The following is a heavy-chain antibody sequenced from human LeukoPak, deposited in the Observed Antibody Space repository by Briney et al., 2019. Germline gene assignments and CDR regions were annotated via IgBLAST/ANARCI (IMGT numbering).Heavy chain of an antibody. CDR1: GFTFSSCS. Sequence: GGSLRLSCAASGFTFSSCSMNWVRQAPGKGLEWVSSISSSSSYIYYADSVKGRFTISRDNAKNSLYLQMNSLRAEDTAVYYCARGLRAEDAFDIWGQGTMVTVSS. CDR2: ISSSSSYI. CDR3: ARGLRAEDAFDI. V-gene: IGHV3-21*01. J-gene: IGHJ3*02. D-gene: IGHD3-10*01.